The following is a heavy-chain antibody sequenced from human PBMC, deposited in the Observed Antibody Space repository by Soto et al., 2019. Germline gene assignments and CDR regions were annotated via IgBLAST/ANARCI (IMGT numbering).Heavy chain of an antibody. J-gene: IGHJ6*02. D-gene: IGHD1-26*01. Sequence: GGSLKISCEGSGYTFATYWIGWVRQMPGKGLEWMGIIYPGDSDTKYSPSFQGQVTISADKSISTAYLQWSSLEASDTAMYYCARHQIGRLVGANSHYYYYGMAVWGQGTTVPVS. CDR2: IYPGDSDT. CDR3: ARHQIGRLVGANSHYYYYGMAV. V-gene: IGHV5-51*01. CDR1: GYTFATYW.